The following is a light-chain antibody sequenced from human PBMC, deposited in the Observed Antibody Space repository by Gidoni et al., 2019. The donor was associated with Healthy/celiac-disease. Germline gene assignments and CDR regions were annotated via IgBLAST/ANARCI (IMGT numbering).Light chain of an antibody. Sequence: DIQMTQSPSSLSASVGDRVTITCRASQSISSYLNWYQQKPGKVPKLLIYAASSLQSGVPSRFSGSGFGTDFTLTISSLQPEDFATYYCQQSYSTLYTFGQGTKLEIK. CDR1: QSISSY. CDR2: AAS. V-gene: IGKV1-39*01. J-gene: IGKJ2*01. CDR3: QQSYSTLYT.